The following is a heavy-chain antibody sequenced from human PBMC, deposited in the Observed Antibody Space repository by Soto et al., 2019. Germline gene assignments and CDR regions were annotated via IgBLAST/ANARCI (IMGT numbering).Heavy chain of an antibody. CDR3: ARGAYYDFWSGPLLDYYGMDV. D-gene: IGHD3-3*01. CDR2: IWYDGSNK. J-gene: IGHJ6*02. Sequence: GGSLRLSCAASGFTFSSYGMHWVRQAPGKGLEWVAVIWYDGSNKYYADSVKGRFTISRDNSKNTLYLQMNSLRAEDTAVYYCARGAYYDFWSGPLLDYYGMDVWGQGTTVTVSS. CDR1: GFTFSSYG. V-gene: IGHV3-33*01.